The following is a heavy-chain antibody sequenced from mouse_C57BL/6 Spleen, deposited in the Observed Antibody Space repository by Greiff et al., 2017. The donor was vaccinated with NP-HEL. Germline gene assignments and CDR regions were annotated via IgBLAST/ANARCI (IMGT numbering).Heavy chain of an antibody. CDR3: ARGDFYYYGSSPWFAY. CDR2: INPSNGGT. D-gene: IGHD1-1*01. V-gene: IGHV1-53*01. Sequence: QVQLQQPGTELVKPGASVKLSCKASGYTFTSYWMHWVKQRPGQGLEWIGNINPSNGGTNYNEKFKSKATLTVDKSSSTAYMQLSSLTSEDSAVYYCARGDFYYYGSSPWFAYWGQGTLVTVSA. J-gene: IGHJ3*01. CDR1: GYTFTSYW.